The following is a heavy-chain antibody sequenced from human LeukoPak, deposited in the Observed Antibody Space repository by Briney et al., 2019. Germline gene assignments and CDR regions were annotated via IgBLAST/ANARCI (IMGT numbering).Heavy chain of an antibody. CDR1: GYSISSGYY. V-gene: IGHV4-38-2*02. D-gene: IGHD4-17*01. CDR3: ARTVTPSSYYYYYMDV. J-gene: IGHJ6*03. CDR2: IYESGST. Sequence: SETLSLTCTVSGYSISSGYYWGWIRQPPGQGLEWIGSIYESGSTNYNPSLKSRVTISVDTSKNQFSLKLSSVTAADTAVYYCARTVTPSSYYYYYMDVWGKGTTVTVSS.